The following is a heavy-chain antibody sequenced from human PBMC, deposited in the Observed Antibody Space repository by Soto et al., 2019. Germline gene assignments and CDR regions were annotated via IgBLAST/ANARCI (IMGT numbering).Heavy chain of an antibody. CDR2: IYYSGST. CDR3: ARQYYFGSGSYYTRPFDF. D-gene: IGHD3-10*01. Sequence: SETLSLTCTVSGGSISSYYWSWIRQPPGKGLEWIGYIYYSGSTNYNPSLKSRVTLSVDTSKNQFSLKLSSVTAADTAVYYCARQYYFGSGSYYTRPFDFWGQGTLVTVSS. CDR1: GGSISSYY. V-gene: IGHV4-59*08. J-gene: IGHJ4*02.